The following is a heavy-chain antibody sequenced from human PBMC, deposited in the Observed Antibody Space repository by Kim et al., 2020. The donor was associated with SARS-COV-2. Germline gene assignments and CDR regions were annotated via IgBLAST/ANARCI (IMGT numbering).Heavy chain of an antibody. Sequence: DSVKGRFTISRDNAKNSLYLQMNSLRAEDTAVYYCAREGIAVAGTVGFDYWGQGTLVTVSS. J-gene: IGHJ4*02. CDR3: AREGIAVAGTVGFDY. D-gene: IGHD6-19*01. V-gene: IGHV3-7*01.